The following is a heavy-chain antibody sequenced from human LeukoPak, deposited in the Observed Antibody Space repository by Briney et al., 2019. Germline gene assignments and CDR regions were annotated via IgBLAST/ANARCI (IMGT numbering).Heavy chain of an antibody. CDR2: IKQDGSEK. Sequence: PGGSLRLSCAASGFTFSSYAMSWVRQAPGKGLEWVANIKQDGSEKYYVDSVKGRFTISRDNAKNSLYLQMNSLRAEDTAVYYCARDSSSSWYYFDYWGQGTLVTVSS. V-gene: IGHV3-7*03. CDR3: ARDSSSSWYYFDY. CDR1: GFTFSSYA. D-gene: IGHD6-13*01. J-gene: IGHJ4*02.